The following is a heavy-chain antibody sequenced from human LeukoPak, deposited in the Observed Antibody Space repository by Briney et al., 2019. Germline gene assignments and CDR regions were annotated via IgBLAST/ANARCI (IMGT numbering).Heavy chain of an antibody. J-gene: IGHJ4*02. Sequence: PGGSLRLSCAASGFTFSSHGMHWVRQAPGKGLEWVAVIWYDGSNYYYADSVKGRFTISRDNSKNTVYLQVNSLRAEDTAVYYCGRKCSSSWYIDYWGQGTLVTVSS. CDR3: GRKCSSSWYIDY. CDR2: IWYDGSNY. D-gene: IGHD6-13*01. CDR1: GFTFSSHG. V-gene: IGHV3-33*01.